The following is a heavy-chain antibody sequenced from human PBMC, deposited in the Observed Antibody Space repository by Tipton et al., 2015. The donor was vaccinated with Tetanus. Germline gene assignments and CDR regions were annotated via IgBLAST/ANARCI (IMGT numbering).Heavy chain of an antibody. CDR3: ARIGWLQQNKPAFDI. J-gene: IGHJ3*02. D-gene: IGHD6-19*01. CDR1: GGSISSYY. Sequence: TLSLTCTVSGGSISSYYWTWIRQPPGRGLEWIGYVHYSGSTNYSPSLRSRVTLSVDTSKNQFSLNLSSVTAADTAVYYCARIGWLQQNKPAFDIWGQGTVVTVSS. CDR2: VHYSGST. V-gene: IGHV4-59*07.